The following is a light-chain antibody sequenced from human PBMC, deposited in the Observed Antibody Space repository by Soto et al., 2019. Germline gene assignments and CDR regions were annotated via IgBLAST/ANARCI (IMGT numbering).Light chain of an antibody. CDR1: QSVSSSY. V-gene: IGKV3-20*01. J-gene: IGKJ1*01. Sequence: EIVLTQSPGTLSLSPGERATLSCRASQSVSSSYLAWYQQKPRQAPRLLIYGASSSATGIPDRFSGSGSGTDFALTISILEPEDVAVYYYQQYGRSPPWTFGQGTKVEIK. CDR2: GAS. CDR3: QQYGRSPPWT.